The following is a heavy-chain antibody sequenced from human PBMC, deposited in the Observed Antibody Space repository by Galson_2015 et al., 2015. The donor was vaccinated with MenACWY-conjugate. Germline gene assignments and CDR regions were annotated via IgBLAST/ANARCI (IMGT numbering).Heavy chain of an antibody. CDR2: IKQDGREK. Sequence: SLRLSCAVSGFTFSSYWMSWVRQAPGKGLEWVANIKQDGREKNYVDSVKGRFTISRDNAGNSVYLQMDSLRVEDTAVYYCARDTRGHFDSGGQGPLVPFSS. CDR1: GFTFSSYW. V-gene: IGHV3-7*03. CDR3: ARDTRGHFDS. J-gene: IGHJ4*02.